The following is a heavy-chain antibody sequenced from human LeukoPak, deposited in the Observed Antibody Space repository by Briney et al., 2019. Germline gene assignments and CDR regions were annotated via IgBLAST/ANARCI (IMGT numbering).Heavy chain of an antibody. CDR3: AKGFPMPTTTGGAFDI. CDR2: ISWNSGSI. D-gene: IGHD4-11*01. CDR1: RFAFPDYA. Sequence: GGSLRLSCAVSRFAFPDYAMHWVRHAPGKGLEWVSGISWNSGSIGYADSVKGRFTISRDNAKNYLYLQMNSLRAEDMALYYCAKGFPMPTTTGGAFDIWGQGTMVTVSS. V-gene: IGHV3-9*03. J-gene: IGHJ3*02.